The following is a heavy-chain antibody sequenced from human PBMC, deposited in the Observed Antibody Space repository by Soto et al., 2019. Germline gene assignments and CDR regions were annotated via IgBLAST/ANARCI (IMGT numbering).Heavy chain of an antibody. J-gene: IGHJ4*02. V-gene: IGHV3-72*01. CDR1: GFTFRDHY. Sequence: EVQLVESGGGLVQPGGSLRLSCAASGFTFRDHYMDWVRQAPGKGLEWVGRSRNKANSYSTEYAASVKGRFTISGDDSYNSLYLQLNSVTTEDTAVYYSTRTSGREGDFAFWGQGTLVTVSS. CDR2: SRNKANSYST. D-gene: IGHD2-2*01. CDR3: TRTSGREGDFAF.